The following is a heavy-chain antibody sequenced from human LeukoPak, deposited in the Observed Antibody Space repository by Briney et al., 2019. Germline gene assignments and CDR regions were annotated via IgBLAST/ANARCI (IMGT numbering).Heavy chain of an antibody. Sequence: SETLSLTCTVSGGSISRGGYYWSWIRQYPGKGLEWIGCIYFSGSTYYNPSLKSRLIMSVDTSQNQFSLRLSSVTAADTAVYYCASTSHDSSGYYPHNFDYWGQGTLVTVSS. J-gene: IGHJ4*02. CDR2: IYFSGST. V-gene: IGHV4-31*03. D-gene: IGHD3-22*01. CDR1: GGSISRGGYY. CDR3: ASTSHDSSGYYPHNFDY.